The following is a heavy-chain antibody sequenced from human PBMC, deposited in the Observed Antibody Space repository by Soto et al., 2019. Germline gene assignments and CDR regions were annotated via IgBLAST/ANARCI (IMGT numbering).Heavy chain of an antibody. D-gene: IGHD2-2*02. V-gene: IGHV1-18*01. J-gene: IGHJ4*02. CDR3: ASNIGYCSSTSCYTGTLDY. CDR1: GYTFTSYG. Sequence: EASVKVSCKASGYTFTSYGISWVRQAPGQGLEWMGWISAYNGNTNYAQKLQGRVTMTTDTSTSTAYMELRSLRSDDTAVYYCASNIGYCSSTSCYTGTLDYWGQGTLVTVSS. CDR2: ISAYNGNT.